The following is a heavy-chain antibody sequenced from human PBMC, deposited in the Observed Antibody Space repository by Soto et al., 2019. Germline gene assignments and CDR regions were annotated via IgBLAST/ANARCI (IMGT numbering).Heavy chain of an antibody. D-gene: IGHD4-17*01. V-gene: IGHV4-59*01. CDR1: GGSISSYY. CDR3: ASSTPDDYGPNYYYYYGMDV. Sequence: SETLSLTCTVSGGSISSYYWSWIRQPPGKGLEWIGYIYYSGSTNYNPSLKSRVTISVDTSKNQFSLKLSSVTAADTAVYYCASSTPDDYGPNYYYYYGMDVWGQGTTVTVSS. J-gene: IGHJ6*02. CDR2: IYYSGST.